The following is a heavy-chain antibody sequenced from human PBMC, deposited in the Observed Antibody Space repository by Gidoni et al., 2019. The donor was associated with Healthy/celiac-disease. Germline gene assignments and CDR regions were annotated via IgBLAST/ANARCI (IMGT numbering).Heavy chain of an antibody. CDR1: GFTLDDYA. CDR2: ISWNSGSI. J-gene: IGHJ4*02. D-gene: IGHD3-22*01. Sequence: EVQLVESGGGLVQPGRSLRLSCAASGFTLDDYAMHWVRQAPGKGLEWVSAISWNSGSIGYADSVKGRFTISRDNAKNSLYLQMNSLRAEDTALYYCVKAYYDSSGYYGGADYWGQGTLVTVSS. CDR3: VKAYYDSSGYYGGADY. V-gene: IGHV3-9*01.